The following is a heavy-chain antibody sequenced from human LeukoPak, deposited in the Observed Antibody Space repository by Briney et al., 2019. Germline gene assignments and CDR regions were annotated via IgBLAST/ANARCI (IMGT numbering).Heavy chain of an antibody. CDR1: GFTFSTYR. V-gene: IGHV3-7*01. D-gene: IGHD5-18*01. CDR2: IKQDGSEK. Sequence: GGSLRLSCAASGFTFSTYRMSWVRQAPGKGLEWVANIKQDGSEKHYVDSVKGRFTISRDNAKTSLYLQMNSLRAEDTAVYYCARHLSGVTGYTYGRGIDYWGQGTLVTVSS. J-gene: IGHJ4*02. CDR3: ARHLSGVTGYTYGRGIDY.